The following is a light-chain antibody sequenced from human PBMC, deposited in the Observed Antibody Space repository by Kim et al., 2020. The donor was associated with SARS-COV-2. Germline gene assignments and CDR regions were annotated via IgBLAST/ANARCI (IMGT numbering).Light chain of an antibody. CDR2: AAS. V-gene: IGKV1-8*01. CDR3: QQTYISPFT. Sequence: AIRMTQSPSSFSASTGDRVTITCRASQGISGYLAWYQQKPGKAPKLLIYAASSLQSGVPSRFSGSGSGTDFTLTISSLQPEDFATYFCQQTYISPFTFGPGTKVDIK. J-gene: IGKJ3*01. CDR1: QGISGY.